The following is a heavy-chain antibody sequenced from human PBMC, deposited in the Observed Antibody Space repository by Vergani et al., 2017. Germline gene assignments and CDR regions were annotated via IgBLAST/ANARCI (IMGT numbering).Heavy chain of an antibody. CDR3: ARDDGSSGYQLLQYFQH. Sequence: EVQLVESGGGLVKPGGSLRLSCAASGFTFSSYSMNWVRQAPGKGLEWVSSISSSSSYIYYADSVKGRFTISRDNAKNSLYLQMNSLRAEDTAVYYCARDDGSSGYQLLQYFQHWGQGTLVTVSS. D-gene: IGHD3-22*01. V-gene: IGHV3-21*01. J-gene: IGHJ1*01. CDR1: GFTFSSYS. CDR2: ISSSSSYI.